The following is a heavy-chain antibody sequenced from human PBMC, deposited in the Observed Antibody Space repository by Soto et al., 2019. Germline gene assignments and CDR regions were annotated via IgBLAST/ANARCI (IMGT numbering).Heavy chain of an antibody. D-gene: IGHD1-26*01. J-gene: IGHJ3*02. V-gene: IGHV3-33*01. Sequence: QVQLVESGGGVVQPGRSLRLSCAASGFTFSSYGMHWVRQAPGKGLEWVAVIWYDGSNKYYADSVKGRFTISRDNSKNTLYLQMNSLRAEDTAVYYCARAREHDAFDTWGQGTMVTVSS. CDR1: GFTFSSYG. CDR3: ARAREHDAFDT. CDR2: IWYDGSNK.